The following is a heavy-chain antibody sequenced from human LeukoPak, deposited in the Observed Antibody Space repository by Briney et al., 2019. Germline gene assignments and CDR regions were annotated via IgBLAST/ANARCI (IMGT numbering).Heavy chain of an antibody. CDR3: ARTGRGWGHYDMDV. CDR1: GGSISSYY. Sequence: SQTLSLTCTVSGGSISSYYWSWIRQPPGKGLEWIGYISFSGTTNYNPSLKSRVTISVDTSKNQFSLKLSSVTAADTAVYYCARTGRGWGHYDMDVWGKGTTVTVSS. CDR2: ISFSGTT. D-gene: IGHD1-14*01. J-gene: IGHJ6*03. V-gene: IGHV4-59*01.